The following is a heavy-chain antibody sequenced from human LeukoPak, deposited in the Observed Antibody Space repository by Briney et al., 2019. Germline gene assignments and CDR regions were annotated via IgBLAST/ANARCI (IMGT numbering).Heavy chain of an antibody. V-gene: IGHV3-73*01. CDR3: TRRSIAPTTTEDY. CDR2: IRSKTHSYAT. D-gene: IGHD1-7*01. Sequence: GGSLRLSCAASGFNFSASAMHWVSQASGKGLEWVGRIRSKTHSYATTYAASVTGRFSISRDDSKNTAYLQMSSLTTEDTAVYYCTRRSIAPTTTEDYWGQGTLVTVSS. CDR1: GFNFSASA. J-gene: IGHJ4*02.